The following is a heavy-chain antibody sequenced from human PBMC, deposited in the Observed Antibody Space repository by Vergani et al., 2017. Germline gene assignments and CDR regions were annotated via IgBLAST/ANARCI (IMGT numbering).Heavy chain of an antibody. CDR1: GFTFSSYG. CDR3: ARTGTTVVAYGYFDL. D-gene: IGHD4-23*01. Sequence: QVQLVESGGGVVQPGRSLRLSCAASGFTFSSYGMHWVRQAPGKGLEWVAVISYDGSNKYYADSVKGRFTISRDNSKNTLYLQMNSLRAEDTAVYYCARTGTTVVAYGYFDLRGRGTLVTVSS. J-gene: IGHJ2*01. V-gene: IGHV3-30*19. CDR2: ISYDGSNK.